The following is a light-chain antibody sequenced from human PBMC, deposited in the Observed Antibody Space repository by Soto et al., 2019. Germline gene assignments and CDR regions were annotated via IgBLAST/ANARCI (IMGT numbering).Light chain of an antibody. CDR3: QQYMNYAT. V-gene: IGKV1-5*01. CDR2: DAS. J-gene: IGKJ1*01. CDR1: QSISTW. Sequence: DIQMTQSPSTLSAYVGDRVTFTCRASQSISTWLAWYQQKPGKAPKFLIYDASSLQSDVPSRFSGTGSGTEFNLTISALQTDDFASYYCQQYMNYATFGQGTKVEIK.